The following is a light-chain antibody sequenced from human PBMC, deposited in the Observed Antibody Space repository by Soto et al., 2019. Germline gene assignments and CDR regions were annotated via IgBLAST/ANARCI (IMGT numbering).Light chain of an antibody. CDR3: QPRSNWPIT. Sequence: EIGLTQSPAALSLSPGERATLSCRASQSVSSYLAWYQQKPGQAPRLLIYDASNRATGIPARFSGSGSGTDFTLTISSLEPEDFAVYYCQPRSNWPITFGQGTRLE. J-gene: IGKJ5*01. V-gene: IGKV3-11*01. CDR1: QSVSSY. CDR2: DAS.